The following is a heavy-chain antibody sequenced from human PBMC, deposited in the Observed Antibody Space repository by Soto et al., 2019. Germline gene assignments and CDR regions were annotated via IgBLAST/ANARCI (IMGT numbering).Heavy chain of an antibody. J-gene: IGHJ3*02. V-gene: IGHV3-23*01. CDR1: GFTFSSYA. Sequence: EVQLLESGGGLVQPGGSLRLSCAASGFTFSSYAMSWVRQAPGKGLEWVSAISGSGGSTYYADSVKGRFTISRDNSKNTLYQQMNSLRAEDTAVYYCAKDQGSWKRGGASDAFDIWGQGTMVTVSS. D-gene: IGHD6-13*01. CDR3: AKDQGSWKRGGASDAFDI. CDR2: ISGSGGST.